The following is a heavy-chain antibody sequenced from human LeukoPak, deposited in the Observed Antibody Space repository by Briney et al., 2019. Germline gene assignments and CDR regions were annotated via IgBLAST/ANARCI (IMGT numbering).Heavy chain of an antibody. Sequence: GGSLRLSCAASGFAFSTYAMGWVRQAPGEGLEWVSSIKGGGGDPFYADSVRGRFTISRDKSKNTLYLQLNSLRAEDTAVYFCAQGGHDFNPFYYWGQGTLVTVSS. J-gene: IGHJ4*02. CDR2: IKGGGGDP. CDR1: GFAFSTYA. D-gene: IGHD2-21*02. V-gene: IGHV3-23*01. CDR3: AQGGHDFNPFYY.